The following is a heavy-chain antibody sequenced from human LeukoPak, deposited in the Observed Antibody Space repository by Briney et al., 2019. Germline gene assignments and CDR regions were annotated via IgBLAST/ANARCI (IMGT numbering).Heavy chain of an antibody. CDR2: ISYDGSNK. D-gene: IGHD3-10*01. V-gene: IGHV3-30*18. CDR3: AKGTPGGFGELSG. Sequence: PGRSPRLSCAASGFTFSSYGMHWVRQAPGKGLEWVAVISYDGSNKYYADSVKGRFTISRDNSKNTLYLQMNSLRAEDTAVYYCAKGTPGGFGELSGWGQGTLVTVSS. J-gene: IGHJ4*02. CDR1: GFTFSSYG.